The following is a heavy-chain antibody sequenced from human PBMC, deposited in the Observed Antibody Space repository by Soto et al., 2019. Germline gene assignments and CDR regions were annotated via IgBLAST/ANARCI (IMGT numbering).Heavy chain of an antibody. D-gene: IGHD2-2*01. CDR1: GYSFTSYW. J-gene: IGHJ6*02. V-gene: IGHV5-51*01. Sequence: GESLKISCKGSGYSFTSYWIGWVRQMPGKGLEWMGIIYPGDSDTRYSPSFQGQVTISADKSISTAYLQWSSLKASDTAMYYCARHIHCSSTSCYGYYYGMDVWGQGTTVTV. CDR3: ARHIHCSSTSCYGYYYGMDV. CDR2: IYPGDSDT.